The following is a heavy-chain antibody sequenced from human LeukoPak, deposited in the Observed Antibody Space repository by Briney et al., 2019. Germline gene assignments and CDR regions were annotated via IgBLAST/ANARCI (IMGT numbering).Heavy chain of an antibody. CDR3: ARHSRAYSSTSGTFEY. CDR1: GATISDYY. J-gene: IGHJ4*02. V-gene: IGHV4-59*08. CDR2: IYYTGST. D-gene: IGHD2-2*01. Sequence: SETLSLTCTVSGATISDYYWSWIRQPPGKGLEWFGYIYYTGSTKYNPSLESRVTISIDTSKNHLYLKLSSVTAADTAIYYCARHSRAYSSTSGTFEYWGQGTLVTVSS.